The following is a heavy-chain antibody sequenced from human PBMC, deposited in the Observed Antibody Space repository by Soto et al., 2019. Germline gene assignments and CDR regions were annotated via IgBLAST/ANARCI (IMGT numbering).Heavy chain of an antibody. CDR1: GFSISNYW. Sequence: EVQLVESGGGLDQPGGSLRLSCAASGFSISNYWMIWVRQAPGKGLQWVANIKPDGSESFYVDSVKGRFTISRDNARNSLSLQMNSLGAEDTAVYYCARDGLPHSRDYWGQGTLVTVSS. V-gene: IGHV3-7*01. D-gene: IGHD6-13*01. CDR2: IKPDGSES. CDR3: ARDGLPHSRDY. J-gene: IGHJ4*02.